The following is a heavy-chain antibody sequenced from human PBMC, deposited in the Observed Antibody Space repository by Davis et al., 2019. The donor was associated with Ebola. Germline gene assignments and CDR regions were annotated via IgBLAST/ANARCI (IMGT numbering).Heavy chain of an antibody. D-gene: IGHD1-26*01. V-gene: IGHV1-18*01. J-gene: IGHJ4*02. Sequence: AASVKVSCKASGYTFTSYGISWVRQAPGQGLEWMGWISAYNGNTNYAQKFQDRVTITADESTSTAYMELSSLRSEDTAVYYCARGWQWELTPGGWGQGTLVTVSS. CDR3: ARGWQWELTPGG. CDR2: ISAYNGNT. CDR1: GYTFTSYG.